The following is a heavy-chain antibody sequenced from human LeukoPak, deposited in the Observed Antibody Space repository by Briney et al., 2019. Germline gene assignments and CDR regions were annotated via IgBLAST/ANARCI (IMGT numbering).Heavy chain of an antibody. CDR2: INHSGST. CDR1: GGSFSGYY. D-gene: IGHD6-13*01. Sequence: SETLSLTCAVYGGSFSGYYWSWIRQPPGKGLEWIGEINHSGSTYYNPSLKSRVTISVDMSKNQFSLKLSSVTAADTAVYYCARRRVAAAVDYWGQGTLVTVSS. J-gene: IGHJ4*02. V-gene: IGHV4-34*01. CDR3: ARRRVAAAVDY.